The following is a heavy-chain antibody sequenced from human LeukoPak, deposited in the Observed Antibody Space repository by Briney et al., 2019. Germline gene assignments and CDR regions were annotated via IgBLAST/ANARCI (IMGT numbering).Heavy chain of an antibody. V-gene: IGHV4-34*01. CDR3: ARHSAYTSSSWGLDY. CDR2: INHSGST. J-gene: IGHJ4*02. Sequence: SETLSLTCAVYGGSFSGYYWSWIRQPPGKGLEWIGEINHSGSTNYNPSLKSRVTISVDTSKNQFSLKLSSVTAADTAVYYCARHSAYTSSSWGLDYWGQGTLVTVSS. D-gene: IGHD6-19*01. CDR1: GGSFSGYY.